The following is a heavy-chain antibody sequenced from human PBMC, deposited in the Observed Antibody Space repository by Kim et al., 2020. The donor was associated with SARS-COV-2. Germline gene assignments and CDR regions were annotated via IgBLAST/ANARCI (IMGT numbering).Heavy chain of an antibody. CDR3: ARDPNRAVYAIAAAVFDY. V-gene: IGHV3-30*04. CDR1: GFTFSSYA. J-gene: IGHJ4*02. D-gene: IGHD6-13*01. Sequence: GGSLRLSCAASGFTFSSYAMHWVRQAPGKGLEWVAVISYDGSNKYYADSVKGRFTISRDNSKNTLYLQMNSLRAEDTAVYYCARDPNRAVYAIAAAVFDYWGQGTLVTVSS. CDR2: ISYDGSNK.